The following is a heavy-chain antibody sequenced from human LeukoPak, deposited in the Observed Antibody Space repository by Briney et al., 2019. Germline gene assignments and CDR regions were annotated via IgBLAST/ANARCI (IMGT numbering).Heavy chain of an antibody. V-gene: IGHV3-11*03. CDR2: ISSSSSYT. J-gene: IGHJ5*02. D-gene: IGHD3-10*01. CDR3: ARSYGSPP. CDR1: GFMFSSCA. Sequence: GGSLRLSCVASGFMFSSCAMSWVRQAPGKGLEWVSYISSSSSYTNYADSVKGRFTISRDNAKNSLYLQMNSLRAEDTAVYYCARSYGSPPWGQGTLVTVSS.